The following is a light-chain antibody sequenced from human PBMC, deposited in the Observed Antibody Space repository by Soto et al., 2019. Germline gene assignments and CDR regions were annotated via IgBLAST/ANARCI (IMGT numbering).Light chain of an antibody. CDR2: AAS. V-gene: IGKV1-39*01. CDR1: QSISSY. Sequence: DIQMTQSPSSLSASVGARAPITCRASQSISSYLNWYQQKPGKAPKLLIYAASSLQSGVPSRFSGSGSGTDSTLTISSLQPDDFATYYCQHYNVYPWTFGQGTKVDIK. CDR3: QHYNVYPWT. J-gene: IGKJ1*01.